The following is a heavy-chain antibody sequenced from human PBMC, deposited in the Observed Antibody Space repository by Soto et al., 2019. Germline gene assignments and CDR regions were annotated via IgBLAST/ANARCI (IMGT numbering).Heavy chain of an antibody. Sequence: PGGSLRLSCAASGFTFSSYGMHWVRQAPGKGLEWVAVIWYDGSNKYYADSVKGRFTISRDNSKNTLYLQMNSLRAEDTAVYYCARDRLRYFDWPLMDVWGQGTTVTVSS. D-gene: IGHD3-9*01. CDR2: IWYDGSNK. CDR1: GFTFSSYG. J-gene: IGHJ6*02. CDR3: ARDRLRYFDWPLMDV. V-gene: IGHV3-33*01.